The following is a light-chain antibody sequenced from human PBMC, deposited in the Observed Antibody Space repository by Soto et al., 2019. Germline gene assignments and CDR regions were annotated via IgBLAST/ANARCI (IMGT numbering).Light chain of an antibody. CDR2: DAS. V-gene: IGKV1-5*01. CDR1: QSISSL. CDR3: QQYNNY. J-gene: IGKJ1*01. Sequence: DIQMTQYPSTLSASVGDRVTITCRASQSISSLLAWYQQKPGKAPKLLIYDASSLASGVPSRFSGSGSGTDFTFTISSLQPDDFATYYCQQYNNYFVQGTKV.